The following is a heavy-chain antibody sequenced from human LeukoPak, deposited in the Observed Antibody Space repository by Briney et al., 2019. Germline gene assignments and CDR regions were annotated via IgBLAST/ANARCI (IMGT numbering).Heavy chain of an antibody. V-gene: IGHV1-18*01. CDR3: ARETEDSWYSSSWYASYYYYYYYMDV. CDR2: ISAYNGNT. Sequence: ASVKVSCKASGYTFTSYGISWVRQAPGQGLEWVGWISAYNGNTNYAQKLQGRVTMTTDTSTSTAYMELRSLRSDDTAVYYCARETEDSWYSSSWYASYYYYYYYMDVWGKGTTVTVSS. CDR1: GYTFTSYG. J-gene: IGHJ6*03. D-gene: IGHD6-13*01.